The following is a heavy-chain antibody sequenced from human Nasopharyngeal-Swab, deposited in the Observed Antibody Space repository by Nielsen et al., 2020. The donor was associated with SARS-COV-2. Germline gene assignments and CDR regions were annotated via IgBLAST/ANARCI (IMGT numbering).Heavy chain of an antibody. J-gene: IGHJ4*02. CDR1: GGSFSGYY. CDR2: INHSGST. D-gene: IGHD4-17*01. V-gene: IGHV4-34*01. CDR3: ARGGWGDYPDY. Sequence: SQTLSLTCAVYGGSFSGYYWSWIRQPPGKGLEWIGEINHSGSTNYNPSLKSRVTISADTSKNQFSLKLSSVTAADTAVYYCARGGWGDYPDYWGQGTLVTVSS.